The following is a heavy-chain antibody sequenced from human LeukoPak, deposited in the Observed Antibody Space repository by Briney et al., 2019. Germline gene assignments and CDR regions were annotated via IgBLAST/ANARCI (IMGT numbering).Heavy chain of an antibody. V-gene: IGHV3-74*01. J-gene: IGHJ4*02. Sequence: GGSLRLSCAASGFTFSSYWVQWVRQAPGEGLVWISRINSDGSSLSYADSVKGRFTISRDNAKNTVYLQMNSLRAEDTAVYYCARKYCSSTSCLFDGWGQGTLVTVSS. CDR1: GFTFSSYW. CDR3: ARKYCSSTSCLFDG. D-gene: IGHD2-2*01. CDR2: INSDGSSL.